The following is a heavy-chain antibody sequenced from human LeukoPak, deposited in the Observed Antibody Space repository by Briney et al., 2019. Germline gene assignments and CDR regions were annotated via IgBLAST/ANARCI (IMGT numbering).Heavy chain of an antibody. CDR3: AKGGSSSSWFYYYMDV. D-gene: IGHD6-13*01. Sequence: QAGGSLRLSCAASGFTFSSYAMSWVRQAPGKGLEWVSAISASGGSTYYADSVKGRFTISRDNSKNTLYLQMNSLRAEDTAVYYCAKGGSSSSWFYYYMDVWGKGTTVTTSS. V-gene: IGHV3-23*01. J-gene: IGHJ6*03. CDR1: GFTFSSYA. CDR2: ISASGGST.